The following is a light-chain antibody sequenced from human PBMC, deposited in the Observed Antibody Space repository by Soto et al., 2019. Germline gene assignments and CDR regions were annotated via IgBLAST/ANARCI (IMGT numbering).Light chain of an antibody. CDR3: QQYNSSPWT. J-gene: IGKJ1*01. Sequence: DIQMTQSPSTLSASVGDRVTITCRASQSISSWLAWYQQKPGKAPKLLIYKASSLESGVPSRFSGSGSGTEFTLTISCLQPDDVATYYCQQYNSSPWTFGQGTKVEIK. CDR2: KAS. CDR1: QSISSW. V-gene: IGKV1-5*03.